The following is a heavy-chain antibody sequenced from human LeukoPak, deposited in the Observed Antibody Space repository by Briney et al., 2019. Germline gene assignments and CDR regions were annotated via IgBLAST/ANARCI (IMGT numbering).Heavy chain of an antibody. CDR3: AKVLGSSSWYSLGY. CDR1: GFTFDNYA. J-gene: IGHJ4*02. Sequence: GGSLRLSCAASGFTFDNYAMHWVRQAPGKGLEWVSLVSGGGGSTSYADSVKGRFTISRDNSKGSLYLQMNSLRTEDTALYYCAKVLGSSSWYSLGYWGQGTLVTVSS. CDR2: VSGGGGST. V-gene: IGHV3-43*02. D-gene: IGHD6-13*01.